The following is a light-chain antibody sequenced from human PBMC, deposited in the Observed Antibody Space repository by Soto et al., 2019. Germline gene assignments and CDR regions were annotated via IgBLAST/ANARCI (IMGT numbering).Light chain of an antibody. J-gene: IGKJ4*01. CDR2: GAS. Sequence: ETVMTQSPATLSLSPGERATLSCRASQSVSSKLVWYQQKPGQAPRFLIYGASTRATGIPARFRGSGSGKEFTLTIYSLQSEDFAVYYCQQYNDWPPAFGGGTKVEIK. CDR1: QSVSSK. CDR3: QQYNDWPPA. V-gene: IGKV3-15*01.